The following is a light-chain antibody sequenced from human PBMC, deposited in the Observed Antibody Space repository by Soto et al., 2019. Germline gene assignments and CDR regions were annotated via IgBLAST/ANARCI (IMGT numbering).Light chain of an antibody. V-gene: IGKV1-39*01. CDR3: QQSISAPLT. CDR2: AAS. CDR1: QSVTMY. Sequence: DIQMTQSPSSLSASVGDRVTITCRASQSVTMYLNWYQQKPGKAPKLLIYAASSLQSGVPSRFSGSGSGTDFTLTISSLQPGDSASYFCQQSISAPLTFGGGTKVEIK. J-gene: IGKJ4*01.